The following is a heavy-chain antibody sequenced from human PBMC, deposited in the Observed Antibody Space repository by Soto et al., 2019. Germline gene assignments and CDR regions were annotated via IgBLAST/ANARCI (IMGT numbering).Heavy chain of an antibody. V-gene: IGHV3-23*01. J-gene: IGHJ4*02. D-gene: IGHD2-21*02. CDR2: ISSSGGSA. CDR1: GFTFSSYG. CDR3: ARGVTSPSY. Sequence: EVQLLESGGGLVQPGGSLRLSCAASGFTFSSYGMSWVRQAPGKGLEWVSAISSSGGSAYYADSVKGRFTISRDNSKNTLYLQMNSLRAEDTAVYYCARGVTSPSYWGQGTLVTVSS.